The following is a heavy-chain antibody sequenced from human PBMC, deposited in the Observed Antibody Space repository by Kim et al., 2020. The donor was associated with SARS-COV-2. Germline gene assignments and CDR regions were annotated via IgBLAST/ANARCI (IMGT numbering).Heavy chain of an antibody. Sequence: GGSRRLSCAASGFTFSSYWMSWVRQAPGKGLEWVANIKQDGSEKYYVDSVKGRFTISRDNAKNSLYLQMNSLRAEDTAVYYCARDVLRYFDWLTTPEFDYWGQGTLVTVSS. CDR2: IKQDGSEK. J-gene: IGHJ4*02. CDR1: GFTFSSYW. V-gene: IGHV3-7*01. CDR3: ARDVLRYFDWLTTPEFDY. D-gene: IGHD3-9*01.